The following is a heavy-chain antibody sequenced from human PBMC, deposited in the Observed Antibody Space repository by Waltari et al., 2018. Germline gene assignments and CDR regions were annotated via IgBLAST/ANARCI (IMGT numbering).Heavy chain of an antibody. CDR3: ARSGFGEFDYYYYMDV. J-gene: IGHJ6*03. Sequence: QVQLVESGGGVVQPGRSLRLSCAASGFTFSSYGMHWVRQAPGKGLEWVAVIWYDGSNKYYADSVKGRFTISRDNSKNTLYLQMNSLRAEDTAVYYCARSGFGEFDYYYYMDVWGKGTTVTVSS. CDR1: GFTFSSYG. CDR2: IWYDGSNK. D-gene: IGHD3-10*01. V-gene: IGHV3-33*01.